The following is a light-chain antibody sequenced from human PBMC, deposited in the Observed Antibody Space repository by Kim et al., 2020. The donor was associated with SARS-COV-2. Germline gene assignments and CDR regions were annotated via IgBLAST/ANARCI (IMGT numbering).Light chain of an antibody. CDR1: QTVLYNSNNKNY. V-gene: IGKV4-1*01. J-gene: IGKJ2*03. CDR2: WAS. Sequence: DIVMTQSPDSLAVSLGERATLNCKSSQTVLYNSNNKNYLAWYQQKPGQAPKLLIYWASIRESGVSDRFSGSGSETDFTLTISSLQAEDVAVYYCQQYYSTPPSFGQETKLEIK. CDR3: QQYYSTPPS.